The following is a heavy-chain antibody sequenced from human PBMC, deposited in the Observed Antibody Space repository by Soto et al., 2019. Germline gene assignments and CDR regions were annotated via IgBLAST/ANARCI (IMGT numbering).Heavy chain of an antibody. CDR2: IIPTFGTG. D-gene: IGHD3-10*02. CDR1: GGTFNNYA. CDR3: ASFDGTLVRGGRYSPYELDG. V-gene: IGHV1-69*01. Sequence: QVLLVQSGPEVKKPGSSVKVSCKASGGTFNNYAINWVRQAPGKGREWMGGIIPTFGTGNHAQKFQGRVTITADESTTTAYMELNSLRSEDTAIYFCASFDGTLVRGGRYSPYELDGWCQGTTVIVSS. J-gene: IGHJ6*02.